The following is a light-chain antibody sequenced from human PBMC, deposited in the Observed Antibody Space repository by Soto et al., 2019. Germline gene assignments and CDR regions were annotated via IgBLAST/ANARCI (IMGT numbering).Light chain of an antibody. V-gene: IGLV2-14*01. CDR3: TSYTSSSTPYV. CDR1: SSDVGGYTH. J-gene: IGLJ1*01. CDR2: DVS. Sequence: QSALTQPASVSGSPGQSITISCAGTSSDVGGYTHVSWYQQHPGKAPKLMIYDVSNRPSGVSNRFSGSKSGNTASLTISGLQAEDEADYYCTSYTSSSTPYVFGGGTKLTVL.